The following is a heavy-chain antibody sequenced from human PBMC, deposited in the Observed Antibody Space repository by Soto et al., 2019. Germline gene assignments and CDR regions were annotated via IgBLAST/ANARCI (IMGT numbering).Heavy chain of an antibody. J-gene: IGHJ5*02. CDR3: ARGRGQFDA. CDR2: INHSGNT. V-gene: IGHV4-34*01. CDR1: AASLSDNY. Sequence: SETLSLTCAVYAASLSDNYCNWLRQPPGKGLEWIGEINHSGNTNYNPSLRSRVTISIDTSKNQLSLNLRSVSAADTAVYYCARGRGQFDAWGPGPQVTVSS.